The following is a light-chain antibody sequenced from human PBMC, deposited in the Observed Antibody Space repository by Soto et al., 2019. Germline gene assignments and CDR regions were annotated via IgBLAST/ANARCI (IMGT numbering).Light chain of an antibody. Sequence: EIVFTQSPGTLSLSPGERTTLSCRASQNIRSSLSWYQQRPGQSPRLLIYDVSNRAAGTPARFSGSGSGTDFTLTISSLEPEDFAVYYCQQRSNWPRTFGQGTKVDIK. CDR2: DVS. J-gene: IGKJ1*01. CDR3: QQRSNWPRT. V-gene: IGKV3-11*01. CDR1: QNIRSS.